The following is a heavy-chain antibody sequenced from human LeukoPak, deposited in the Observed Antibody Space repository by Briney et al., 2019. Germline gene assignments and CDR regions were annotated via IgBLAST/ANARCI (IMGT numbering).Heavy chain of an antibody. J-gene: IGHJ5*02. Sequence: SETLSLTCTVSDYSISNDYYWGWIRQPPGKGLEWIGSIYHSGSTYYNPSLESRVTISVDTSKNQFSLSLTSVTAADTAVYYCARDPGENYPYNWFDPWGQGTLVTVSS. D-gene: IGHD5-24*01. CDR2: IYHSGST. V-gene: IGHV4-38-2*02. CDR3: ARDPGENYPYNWFDP. CDR1: DYSISNDYY.